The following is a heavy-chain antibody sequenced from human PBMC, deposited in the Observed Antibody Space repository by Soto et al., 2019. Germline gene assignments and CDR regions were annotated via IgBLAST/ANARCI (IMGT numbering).Heavy chain of an antibody. J-gene: IGHJ3*01. D-gene: IGHD6-13*01. CDR1: GFTFSDYY. V-gene: IGHV3-11*01. Sequence: GGSLRLSCAASGFTFSDYYMSWIRQAPGKGLEWVSYISSSGSTIYYADSVKGRFTISRDNAKNSLYLQMNSLRAEDTAVYYCASFSAAKNQQLAPSFWGQGTMVTVSS. CDR2: ISSSGSTI. CDR3: ASFSAAKNQQLAPSF.